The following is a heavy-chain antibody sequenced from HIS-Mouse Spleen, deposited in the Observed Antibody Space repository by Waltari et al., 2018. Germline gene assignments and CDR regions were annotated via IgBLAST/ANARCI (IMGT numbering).Heavy chain of an antibody. CDR2: IYYSGST. CDR3: AREIPYSSSWYDWYFDL. Sequence: QLQLQESGPGLVKPSDTLSLNCPVPGCSISSSRYYRGWTPQPPGKGPEWIGSIYYSGSTYYNPSLKSRVTISVDTSKNQFSLKLSSVTAADTAVYYCAREIPYSSSWYDWYFDLWGRGTLVTVSS. CDR1: GCSISSSRYY. J-gene: IGHJ2*01. D-gene: IGHD6-13*01. V-gene: IGHV4-39*07.